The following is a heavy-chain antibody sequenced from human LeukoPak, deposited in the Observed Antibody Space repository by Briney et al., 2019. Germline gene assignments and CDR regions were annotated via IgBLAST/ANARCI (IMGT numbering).Heavy chain of an antibody. D-gene: IGHD3-22*01. J-gene: IGHJ4*02. CDR3: ARVPGYDSSGYYGY. CDR2: INPNSGGT. Sequence: ASVKVSCKASGYTFTGYYMHWVRQAPGQGLEWMGWINPNSGGTNYAQKFQGRVTMTRDTSISTAYMELSRLRSDDTAVYYCARVPGYDSSGYYGYWGQGTLVTVSS. V-gene: IGHV1-2*02. CDR1: GYTFTGYY.